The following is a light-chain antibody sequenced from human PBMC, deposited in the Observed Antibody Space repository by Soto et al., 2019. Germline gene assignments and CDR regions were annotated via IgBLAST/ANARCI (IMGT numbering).Light chain of an antibody. CDR3: QQFPTWT. J-gene: IGKJ1*01. Sequence: EIVLTQSPGILSLSPGERATLSCRASQSVSNSYLAWYQQKPGQAPRLLMYAASNRATGIPDRFSGSGSGTDFTLTIRRLEPADFAVYYCQQFPTWTFGQGTKLEIK. CDR1: QSVSNSY. CDR2: AAS. V-gene: IGKV3-20*01.